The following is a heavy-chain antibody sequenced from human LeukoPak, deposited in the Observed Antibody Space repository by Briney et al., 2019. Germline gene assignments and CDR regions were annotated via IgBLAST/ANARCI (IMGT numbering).Heavy chain of an antibody. D-gene: IGHD3-3*01. Sequence: SVKVSCKVSGYTLTELSMHWVRQAPGKGLEWMGGFDPEDGETIYAQKFQGRVTMTEDTSTDTAYMELSSLRSEDTAVYYCATGGKGPGVEYPYAFDIWGQGTMVTVSS. CDR1: GYTLTELS. V-gene: IGHV1-24*01. J-gene: IGHJ3*02. CDR2: FDPEDGET. CDR3: ATGGKGPGVEYPYAFDI.